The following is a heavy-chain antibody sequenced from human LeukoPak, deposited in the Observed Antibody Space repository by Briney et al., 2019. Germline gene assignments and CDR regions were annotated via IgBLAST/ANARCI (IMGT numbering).Heavy chain of an antibody. CDR3: ARDGYYSSGTYFVS. V-gene: IGHV3-30*09. J-gene: IGHJ4*02. CDR1: GFTITSYA. Sequence: PGRSLRLSCIASGFTITSYAMHWVRQAPGKGLDWVAVISSDGNSKFYADSVKGRFAISRDNSKNTLYLQMNSLRAEDTAVYYCARDGYYSSGTYFVSWGQGTLVTVSS. D-gene: IGHD3-10*01. CDR2: ISSDGNSK.